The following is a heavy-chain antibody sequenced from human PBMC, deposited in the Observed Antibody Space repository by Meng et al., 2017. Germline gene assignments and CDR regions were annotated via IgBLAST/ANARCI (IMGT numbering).Heavy chain of an antibody. Sequence: QVQVGGSGGARVPAGRVLTIACGSSLFILRHYEMHWVRQARGKGLEWVEWITKDGSRKYYLSSVRGRFTISRDNSKNTLYLEMNSLRSEDTALYYCARDFDYWGQGTLVTVSS. CDR1: LFILRHYE. J-gene: IGHJ4*02. CDR2: ITKDGSRK. CDR3: ARDFDY. V-gene: IGHV3-30*16.